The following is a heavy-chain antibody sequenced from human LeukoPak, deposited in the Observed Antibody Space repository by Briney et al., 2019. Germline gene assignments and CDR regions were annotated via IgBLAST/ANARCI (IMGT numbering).Heavy chain of an antibody. CDR3: ARDPSGGVTTILFDY. CDR1: GVTFSSYA. J-gene: IGHJ4*02. V-gene: IGHV3-30*04. CDR2: ISYDGSNK. D-gene: IGHD2-8*02. Sequence: PGGSLRLSCAASGVTFSSYAMHWVRQAPGKGLEWVAVISYDGSNKYYADSVKGRFTISRDNSKNTLYLQMNSLRAEDTAVYYCARDPSGGVTTILFDYWGQGTLVTVSS.